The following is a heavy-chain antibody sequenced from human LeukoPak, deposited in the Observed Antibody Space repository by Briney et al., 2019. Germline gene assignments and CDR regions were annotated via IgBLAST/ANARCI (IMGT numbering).Heavy chain of an antibody. CDR2: VSFDGRNK. CDR1: GFSLSSYA. Sequence: GGSLRLSCEASGFSLSSYAFHWVRQAPGKGLEWVSFVSFDGRNKNYADSVRGRFTISRDNSKNTLYLQMNSVTYEDTAVYSCVRIVGHTTTDFWGQGTIVTVSS. D-gene: IGHD1-26*01. J-gene: IGHJ4*02. CDR3: VRIVGHTTTDF. V-gene: IGHV3-30-3*01.